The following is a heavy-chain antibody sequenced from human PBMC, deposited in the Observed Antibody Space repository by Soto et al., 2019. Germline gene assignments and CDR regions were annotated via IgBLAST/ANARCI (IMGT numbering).Heavy chain of an antibody. CDR3: AKDRMDHNSVWDPYDI. V-gene: IGHV3-53*01. J-gene: IGHJ3*02. D-gene: IGHD1-20*01. Sequence: GSLRLSCAASGFTVSSNYMSWVRQAPGKGLEWVSVIYSGGSTYYADSVKGRFTISRDNSKNTLFLQLNSLRVEDTAVYYCAKDRMDHNSVWDPYDIWGQGTMVTVSS. CDR2: IYSGGST. CDR1: GFTVSSNY.